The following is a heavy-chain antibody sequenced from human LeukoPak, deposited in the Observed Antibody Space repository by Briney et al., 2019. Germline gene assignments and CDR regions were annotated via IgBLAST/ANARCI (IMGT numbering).Heavy chain of an antibody. CDR2: LSGSGGST. CDR3: AKDVPYYFDSGTYAGQFDP. Sequence: GGSLRLSCAASGFTFSSYAMSRVRQAPGKGLEWVSALSGSGGSTYYADSVKGRFTISRDNSKNTLYLQVDSLRAEDTAVYYCAKDVPYYFDSGTYAGQFDPWGQGTLVTVSS. D-gene: IGHD3-10*01. CDR1: GFTFSSYA. V-gene: IGHV3-23*01. J-gene: IGHJ5*02.